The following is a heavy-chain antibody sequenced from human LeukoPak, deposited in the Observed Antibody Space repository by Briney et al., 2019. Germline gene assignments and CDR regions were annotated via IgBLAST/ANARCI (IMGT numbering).Heavy chain of an antibody. Sequence: GGSLRLSCAASGFTFSSYGMHWVRQAPGKVLEWVAFIRYDGSNKYYADSVKGRFTISRDNSKNTLYLQMNSLRAEDTAVYYCAKALMATTYYFDYWGQGTLVTVSS. V-gene: IGHV3-30*02. CDR1: GFTFSSYG. J-gene: IGHJ4*02. D-gene: IGHD5-24*01. CDR2: IRYDGSNK. CDR3: AKALMATTYYFDY.